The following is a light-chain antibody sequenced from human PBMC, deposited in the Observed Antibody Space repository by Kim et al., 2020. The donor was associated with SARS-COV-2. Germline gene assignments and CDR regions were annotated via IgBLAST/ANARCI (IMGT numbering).Light chain of an antibody. CDR1: HSVSSSY. V-gene: IGKV3-20*01. J-gene: IGKJ1*01. CDR3: QQYGNSPPAWT. Sequence: GARATHSGRASHSVSSSYLAWYQQKPGQAPRLLIFGASNRATGIPDRFSGRGSGTDFTLTISRLEPEDFAVYYCQQYGNSPPAWTFGQGTKVDIK. CDR2: GAS.